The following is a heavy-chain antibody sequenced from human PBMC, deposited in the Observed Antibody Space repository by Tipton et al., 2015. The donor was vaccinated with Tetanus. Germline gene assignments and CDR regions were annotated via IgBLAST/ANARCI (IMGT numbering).Heavy chain of an antibody. J-gene: IGHJ5*02. Sequence: LRLSCTVSDESISSSSYYWGWIRHHPGRGLEWIASISNSGTSYNNPSFRSRVTISVDTSKNQFSLKLTSVTAADTAMYYCAILPKHWLAPRGAPWGQGILVTVSS. V-gene: IGHV4-39*01. D-gene: IGHD6-19*01. CDR2: ISNSGTS. CDR3: AILPKHWLAPRGAP. CDR1: DESISSSSYY.